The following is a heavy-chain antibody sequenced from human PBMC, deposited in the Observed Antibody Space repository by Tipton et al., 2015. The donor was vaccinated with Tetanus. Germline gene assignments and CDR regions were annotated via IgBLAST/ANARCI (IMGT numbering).Heavy chain of an antibody. J-gene: IGHJ6*03. CDR3: ARSEQQLVRGYYYYYYMDV. CDR1: GGSFSGYY. Sequence: GLVKPSETLSLTCAVYGGSFSGYYWSWIRQSPGKGLEWIGEIHPSGTTYYNPSLKSRVTISVDTSKNQFSLKLSSVTAADTAVYYCARSEQQLVRGYYYYYYMDVWGKGTTVTVSS. D-gene: IGHD6-13*01. V-gene: IGHV4-34*01. CDR2: IHPSGTT.